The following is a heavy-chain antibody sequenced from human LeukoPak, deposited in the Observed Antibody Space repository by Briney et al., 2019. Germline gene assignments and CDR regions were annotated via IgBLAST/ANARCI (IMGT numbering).Heavy chain of an antibody. CDR3: ATPTIPYIQLWFRGPRWRFDY. D-gene: IGHD5-18*01. V-gene: IGHV1-69*13. CDR1: GYTFTSYG. CDR2: IIPIFGTA. Sequence: GASVKVSCKASGYTFTSYGISWVRQAPGQGLEWMGGIIPIFGTANYAQKFQGRVTITADESTSTAYMELSSLRSEDTAVYYCATPTIPYIQLWFRGPRWRFDYWGQGTLVTVSS. J-gene: IGHJ4*02.